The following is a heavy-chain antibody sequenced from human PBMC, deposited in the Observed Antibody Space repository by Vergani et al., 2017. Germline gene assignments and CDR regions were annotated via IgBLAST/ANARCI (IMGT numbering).Heavy chain of an antibody. CDR1: GYTFTGYY. CDR3: AREPIQLWTTSVYYYYYYMDV. Sequence: QVQLVQSGAEVKKPGASVKVSCKASGYTFTGYYMHWVRQAPGQGLEWMGRINPNSGGTNYAQKFQGRVTMTRDTSISTAYMELSRLRSDDTAVYYCAREPIQLWTTSVYYYYYYMDVWGKGTTVTVSS. V-gene: IGHV1-2*06. J-gene: IGHJ6*03. CDR2: INPNSGGT. D-gene: IGHD5-18*01.